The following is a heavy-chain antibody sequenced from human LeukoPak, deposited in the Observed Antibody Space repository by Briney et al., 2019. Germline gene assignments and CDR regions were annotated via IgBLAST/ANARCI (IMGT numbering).Heavy chain of an antibody. CDR1: GGSISRYD. V-gene: IGHV4-59*01. J-gene: IGHJ4*02. CDR3: ARAPLRRANFDY. Sequence: PSVTLSLTCTGSGGSISRYDWSCIRQPPGKGLEWIGYIYYSGSTNYNPSLKSRVTISVDTSKNQFSLKLSSVTAADTAVYYCARAPLRRANFDYWGQGTLVTVSS. CDR2: IYYSGST.